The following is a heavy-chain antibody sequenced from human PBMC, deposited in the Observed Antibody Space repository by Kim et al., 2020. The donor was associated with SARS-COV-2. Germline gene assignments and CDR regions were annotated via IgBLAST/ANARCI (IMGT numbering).Heavy chain of an antibody. D-gene: IGHD6-13*01. J-gene: IGHJ5*02. CDR2: IYHSGIT. CDR3: ARYPYHSPNSSWVRFDP. CDR1: GGSFSGYY. V-gene: IGHV4-34*01. Sequence: SETLSLTCAVYGGSFSGYYWSWIRQPPGKGLEWIGEIYHSGITNYDPSLKSRVTIAVDASKSQFSLKLNSVTAADTAVYYCARYPYHSPNSSWVRFDPWGQGTLVTVSS.